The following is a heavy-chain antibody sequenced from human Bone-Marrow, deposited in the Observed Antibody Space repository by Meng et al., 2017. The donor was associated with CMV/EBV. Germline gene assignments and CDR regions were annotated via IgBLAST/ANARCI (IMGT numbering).Heavy chain of an antibody. V-gene: IGHV4-39*07. Sequence: SETLSLTCTVSGGSISSSSYYWGWIRQPPGKGLEWIGSIYYSGSTYYNPSLKSRVTISVDTSKNQFSLKLSSVTAADTAVYYCARDASYCSSTSCYMGRYNWVDPWGQGTLVTVSS. J-gene: IGHJ5*02. CDR1: GGSISSSSYY. CDR2: IYYSGST. CDR3: ARDASYCSSTSCYMGRYNWVDP. D-gene: IGHD2-2*02.